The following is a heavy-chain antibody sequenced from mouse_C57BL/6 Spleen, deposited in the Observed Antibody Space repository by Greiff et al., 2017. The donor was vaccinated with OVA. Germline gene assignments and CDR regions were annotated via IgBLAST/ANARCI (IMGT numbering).Heavy chain of an antibody. Sequence: EVKLVESGGGLVKPGGSLKLSCAASGFTFSSYAMSWVRQTPEKRLEWVATISDGGSYTYYPDNVKGRFTLSRDNAKNNLYLQMSHLKSEDTAMYYCARDDYDYPFAYWGQGTLVTVSA. V-gene: IGHV5-4*01. CDR3: ARDDYDYPFAY. J-gene: IGHJ3*01. D-gene: IGHD2-4*01. CDR2: ISDGGSYT. CDR1: GFTFSSYA.